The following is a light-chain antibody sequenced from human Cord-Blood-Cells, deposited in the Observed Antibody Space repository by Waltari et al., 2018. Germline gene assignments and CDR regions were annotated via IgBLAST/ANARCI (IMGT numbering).Light chain of an antibody. V-gene: IGKV1-39*01. CDR1: QSISSY. CDR3: QQSYSTPWT. CDR2: AAS. J-gene: IGKJ1*01. Sequence: IPITQPPSPLSASVEHDVTITCRASQSISSYLNWYQQKPGKAPKLLIYAASSLQSGVPSRFSGSGSGTDFTLTISSLQPEDFATYYCQQSYSTPWTFGQGTKVEIK.